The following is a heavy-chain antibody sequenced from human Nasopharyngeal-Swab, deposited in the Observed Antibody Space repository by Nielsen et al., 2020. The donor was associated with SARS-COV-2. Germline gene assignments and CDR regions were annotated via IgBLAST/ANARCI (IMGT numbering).Heavy chain of an antibody. CDR1: GSRFSSYW. D-gene: IGHD6-13*01. CDR2: IYPGDSDT. J-gene: IGHJ6*02. V-gene: IGHV5-51*01. CDR3: ARRYSSSWYGDYYYGMDV. Sequence: GGSLRLSCKGSGSRFSSYWIGWVRQLPGKGLEWMGIIYPGDSDTRYSPSFQGQVTISADKSISTAYLQWSSLKASDSAMYYCARRYSSSWYGDYYYGMDVWGQGTTVTVSS.